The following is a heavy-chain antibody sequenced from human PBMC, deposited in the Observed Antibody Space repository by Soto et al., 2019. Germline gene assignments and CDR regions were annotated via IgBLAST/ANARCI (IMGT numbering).Heavy chain of an antibody. CDR1: GGSISSSSYY. CDR2: IYYSGST. D-gene: IGHD2-15*01. Sequence: QLQLQESGPGLVKPSETLSLTCTVSGGSISSSSYYWGWIRQPPGKGLEWIGSIYYSGSTYYNPSLKSRVTISVDTSKNQFSLKLSSVTAADTAVYYCARHVAYCSGGSCYDPYFDYWGQGTLVTVSS. CDR3: ARHVAYCSGGSCYDPYFDY. V-gene: IGHV4-39*01. J-gene: IGHJ4*02.